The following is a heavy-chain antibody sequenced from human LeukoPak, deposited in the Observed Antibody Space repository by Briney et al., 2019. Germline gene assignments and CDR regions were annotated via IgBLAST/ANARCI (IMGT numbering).Heavy chain of an antibody. CDR2: IYYSGST. CDR1: GGSISSSSYY. Sequence: KASETLSLTCTVSGGSISSSSYYWGWIRQPPGKGLEWIGSIYYSGSTYYNPSLKSRATISVDTSKNQFSLKLSSVTAADTAVYYCAREHCSGGSCYSIYYYYYMDVWGKGTTVTVSS. D-gene: IGHD2-15*01. V-gene: IGHV4-39*07. CDR3: AREHCSGGSCYSIYYYYYMDV. J-gene: IGHJ6*03.